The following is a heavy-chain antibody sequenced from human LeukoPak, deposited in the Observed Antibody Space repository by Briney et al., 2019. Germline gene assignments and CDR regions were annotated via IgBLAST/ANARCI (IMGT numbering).Heavy chain of an antibody. J-gene: IGHJ3*02. CDR1: GFTFSSHE. V-gene: IGHV3-48*03. CDR2: INGRGSVV. CDR3: ARDQGALDI. Sequence: GGSLRLSCVASGFTFSSHEMNWVRQAPGKGLEWISYINGRGSVVDYAASVKGRFTISRDNAQNSLSLQMNNLSDEDTAIYYCARDQGALDIWGQGTMVTVSS.